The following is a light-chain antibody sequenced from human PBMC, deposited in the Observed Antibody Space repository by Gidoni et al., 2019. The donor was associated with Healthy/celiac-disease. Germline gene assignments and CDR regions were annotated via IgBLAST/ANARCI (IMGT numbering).Light chain of an antibody. CDR3: QQYNNWPRT. V-gene: IGKV3-15*01. Sequence: EIVMTQSPATLSVSPGERATLSCRASQSVSSNLAWYQQKPGQAPRLLIYGASTRATGIPARFSGSGSGTECTLTISSLQSEDFAVYYCQQYNNWPRTFXXXTKVEIK. CDR1: QSVSSN. J-gene: IGKJ1*01. CDR2: GAS.